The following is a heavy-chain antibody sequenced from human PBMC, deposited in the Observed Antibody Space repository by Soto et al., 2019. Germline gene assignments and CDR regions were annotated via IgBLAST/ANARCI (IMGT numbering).Heavy chain of an antibody. V-gene: IGHV4-31*03. CDR1: GGSISSGGYY. Sequence: QVQLQESGPGLVKPLQTLSLTCTVSGGSISSGGYYWSWIRQHPGKGLEWIGYIYYSGTSYYNPSLKSRISISVDTSTNQFSLKLSSVTAADTAVYYCARRGISAIGIYFFDYWGQGTLVTVSS. J-gene: IGHJ4*02. CDR2: IYYSGTS. D-gene: IGHD6-13*01. CDR3: ARRGISAIGIYFFDY.